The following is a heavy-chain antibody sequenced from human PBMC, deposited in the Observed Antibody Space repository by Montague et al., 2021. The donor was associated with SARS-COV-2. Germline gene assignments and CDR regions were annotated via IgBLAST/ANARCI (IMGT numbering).Heavy chain of an antibody. CDR2: VYYSGST. CDR1: GGSISTYY. J-gene: IGHJ6*02. Sequence: SETLSLTCTVSGGSISTYYWSWIRQPPGEGLEWMGYVYYSGSTNYNPSLKSRVTISVDTSKNQFSLKLRSVTAADTAVYYCASGADDYYYAMDVWGQGTTVTVSS. V-gene: IGHV4-59*01. CDR3: ASGADDYYYAMDV. D-gene: IGHD3-10*01.